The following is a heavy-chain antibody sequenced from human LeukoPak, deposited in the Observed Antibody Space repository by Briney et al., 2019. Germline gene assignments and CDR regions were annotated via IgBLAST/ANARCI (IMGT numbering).Heavy chain of an antibody. J-gene: IGHJ4*02. Sequence: GGSLRLTCAASGFTFSRFNMNWLRQAPGQGLEWLSYISTTGTIYYAESVKGRFSISRDNAKISLYLQMNSLRPEDTAVYYCARDSLIFGVVTTFDYWGQGTLVTVSS. CDR1: GFTFSRFN. CDR2: ISTTGTI. D-gene: IGHD3-3*01. V-gene: IGHV3-48*01. CDR3: ARDSLIFGVVTTFDY.